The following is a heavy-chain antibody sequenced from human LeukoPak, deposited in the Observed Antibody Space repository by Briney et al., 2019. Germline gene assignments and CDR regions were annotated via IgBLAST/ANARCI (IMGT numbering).Heavy chain of an antibody. Sequence: GGSLRLSCAASGFTFSASAIHWVRQASGKGLEWVGRVRSKANTYATAYAASVKGRFTISRDDSKNTAYLQMNSLKTEDTAVYYCTRHDMYVDSSAYEYYFDYWGQGTLVTVSS. D-gene: IGHD3-22*01. CDR1: GFTFSASA. CDR3: TRHDMYVDSSAYEYYFDY. V-gene: IGHV3-73*01. J-gene: IGHJ4*02. CDR2: VRSKANTYAT.